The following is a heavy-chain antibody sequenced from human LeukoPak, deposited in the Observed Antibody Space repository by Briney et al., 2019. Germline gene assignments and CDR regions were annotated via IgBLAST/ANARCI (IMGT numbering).Heavy chain of an antibody. V-gene: IGHV4-59*01. D-gene: IGHD3-10*01. CDR3: ARDRVWFGEDNAFDI. CDR2: IYYSGST. Sequence: SETLSLTCIVSGGSISSYYWSWIRQPPGKGLEWIGYIYYSGSTNYNPSLKSRVTISVDTSKNQFSLKLSSVTAADTAVYYCARDRVWFGEDNAFDIWGRGTMVTVSS. J-gene: IGHJ3*02. CDR1: GGSISSYY.